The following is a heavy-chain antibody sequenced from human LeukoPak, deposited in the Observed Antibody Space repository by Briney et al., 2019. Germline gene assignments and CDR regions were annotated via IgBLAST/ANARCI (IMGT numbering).Heavy chain of an antibody. CDR3: ARVAGIAVAGLDY. CDR2: INHSGST. CDR1: GGSFSGYY. V-gene: IGHV4-34*01. Sequence: SETLSLTCAVYGGSFSGYYWSWIRQPPGKGLEWIGEINHSGSTNYNPSLKSRVTISVDTSKNQFSLKLSSVTAADTAVYYCARVAGIAVAGLDYWGQGTLVTVSS. D-gene: IGHD6-19*01. J-gene: IGHJ4*02.